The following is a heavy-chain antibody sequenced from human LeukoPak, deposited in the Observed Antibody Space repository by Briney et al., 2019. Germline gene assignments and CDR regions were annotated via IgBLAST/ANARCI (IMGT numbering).Heavy chain of an antibody. CDR2: IYYSGST. Sequence: SGTLSLTCAVSGGSISSSNWWSWVRQPPGKGLEWIGSIYYSGSTYYNPSPKSRVTISVDTSKNQFSLKLSSVTAADTAVYYCARRTITLQRAFDIWGQGTMVTVSS. CDR3: ARRTITLQRAFDI. D-gene: IGHD6-25*01. CDR1: GGSISSSNW. V-gene: IGHV4-4*02. J-gene: IGHJ3*02.